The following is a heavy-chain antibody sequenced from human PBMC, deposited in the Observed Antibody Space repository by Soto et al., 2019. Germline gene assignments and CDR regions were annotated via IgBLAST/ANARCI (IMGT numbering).Heavy chain of an antibody. D-gene: IGHD2-2*01. J-gene: IGHJ6*02. CDR1: GGTFSSYA. CDR2: IIPIFGTA. CDR3: ARVRLGYCSSTSCYGGEQYYYYGMDV. V-gene: IGHV1-69*13. Sequence: SVKVSCEASGGTFSSYAISWVRQAPGQGLEWMGGIIPIFGTANYAQKFQGRVTITADESTSTAYMELSSLRSEDTAVYYCARVRLGYCSSTSCYGGEQYYYYGMDVWGQGTTVTVS.